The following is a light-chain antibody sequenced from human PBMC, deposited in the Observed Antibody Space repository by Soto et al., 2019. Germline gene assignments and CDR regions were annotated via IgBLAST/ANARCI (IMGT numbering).Light chain of an antibody. CDR2: DTT. CDR3: LLSYSGVRV. Sequence: QTVVTQEPSLTVSPGGTVTLTCGSSTGPVISGHYPYWFQQKPGQAPRTLIYDTTSKDSWTPERFSGSILGGKAALTLSGAQPDDEADYYCLLSYSGVRVFGGGTKLTVL. V-gene: IGLV7-46*01. CDR1: TGPVISGHY. J-gene: IGLJ2*01.